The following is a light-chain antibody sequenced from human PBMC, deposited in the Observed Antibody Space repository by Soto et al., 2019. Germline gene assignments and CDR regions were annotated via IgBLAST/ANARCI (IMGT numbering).Light chain of an antibody. CDR1: QTVLYSPNNKNY. Sequence: DIVMTQSPDSLAVSLGERATINCKSSQTVLYSPNNKNYLAWYQQKPGKAPKFLIYGASSLQSGVPSRFSGSGSGTDFTLTINSLQPEDFATYYCLQDYNYPYTFGQGTRLEIK. V-gene: IGKV4-1*01. CDR2: GAS. J-gene: IGKJ5*01. CDR3: LQDYNYPYT.